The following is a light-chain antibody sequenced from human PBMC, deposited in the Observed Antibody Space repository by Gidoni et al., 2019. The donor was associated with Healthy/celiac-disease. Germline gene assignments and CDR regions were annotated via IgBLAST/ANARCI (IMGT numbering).Light chain of an antibody. CDR1: QGISSA. CDR2: DAS. V-gene: IGKV1D-13*01. Sequence: AIQLTQSPSSLSASVGDRVTITCRASQGISSALAWYQQKPGKAPKLLIYDASSWESGVPSRFSGSGSGTDFTLTISSLQPEDFATYYCQQFNNLYTFGQGTKLEIK. CDR3: QQFNNLYT. J-gene: IGKJ2*01.